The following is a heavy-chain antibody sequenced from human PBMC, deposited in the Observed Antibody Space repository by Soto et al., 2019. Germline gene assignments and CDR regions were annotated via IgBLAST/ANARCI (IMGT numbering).Heavy chain of an antibody. V-gene: IGHV3-53*04. D-gene: IGHD5-18*01. CDR3: ARGFRDTAMVNYYYYYMDV. CDR1: GFTVSSNY. CDR2: IYSGGST. Sequence: EVQLVESGGGLVQPGGSLRLSCAASGFTVSSNYMSWVRQAPGKGLEWASVIYSGGSTYYADSVKGRFTISRHNSKNTLYLQMNSLRAEDTAVYYCARGFRDTAMVNYYYYYMDVWGKGTTVTVSS. J-gene: IGHJ6*03.